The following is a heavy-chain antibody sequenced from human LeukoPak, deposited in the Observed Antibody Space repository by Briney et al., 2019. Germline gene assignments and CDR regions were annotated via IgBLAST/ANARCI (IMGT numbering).Heavy chain of an antibody. D-gene: IGHD2-15*01. CDR3: ARSLGVVAATWYYYYMDV. J-gene: IGHJ6*03. V-gene: IGHV1-69*13. Sequence: SVEVSCKASGGTFSSYAISWVRQAPGQGLEWMGGIIPIFGTANYAQKFQGRVTITADESTSTAYMELSSLRSEDTAVYYCARSLGVVAATWYYYYMDVWGKGTTVTVSS. CDR2: IIPIFGTA. CDR1: GGTFSSYA.